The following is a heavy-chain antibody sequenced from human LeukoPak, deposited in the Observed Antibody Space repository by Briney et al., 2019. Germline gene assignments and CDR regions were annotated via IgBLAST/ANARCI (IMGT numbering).Heavy chain of an antibody. CDR1: GYIFTDYN. CDR2: ISPNSGGT. J-gene: IGHJ4*02. CDR3: TVWFGELTH. D-gene: IGHD3-10*01. Sequence: GASVKVSCKASGYIFTDYNIHWVRQAPGQGLEWMGWISPNSGGTNYAQKFQGRVTMTRDTSITTAYMELSRLRSDDTAMYYCTVWFGELTHWGQGTLVTVSS. V-gene: IGHV1-2*02.